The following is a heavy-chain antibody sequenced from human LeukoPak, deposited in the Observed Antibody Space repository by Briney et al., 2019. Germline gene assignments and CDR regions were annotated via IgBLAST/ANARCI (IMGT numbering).Heavy chain of an antibody. D-gene: IGHD6-6*01. CDR3: AKDRYTTSSDY. V-gene: IGHV3-30*02. Sequence: NPGGSLRLSCAASGFTFSSYGMHWVRQAPGKGLEWVAFIRYDGSNKYYADSVKGRFTISRDNSKNTLYLQMSSLRPEDTAVYYCAKDRYTTSSDYWGQGTLVTVSS. J-gene: IGHJ4*02. CDR1: GFTFSSYG. CDR2: IRYDGSNK.